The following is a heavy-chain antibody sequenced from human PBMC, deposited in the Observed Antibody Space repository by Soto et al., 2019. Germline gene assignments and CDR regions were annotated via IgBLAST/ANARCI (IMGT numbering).Heavy chain of an antibody. Sequence: GPTLVYATHTLTLTCTFSGFSFSTSQGGVRWIRQPPGQAQEWLALIYWDGDKRYSRSLRSRLSISKDTSKNQVVLTMTNMDPVDTATYYCAHRPGGYLSGWDNGYFDYWGRGALVTVSS. CDR2: IYWDGDK. D-gene: IGHD6-19*01. J-gene: IGHJ4*02. CDR3: AHRPGGYLSGWDNGYFDY. V-gene: IGHV2-5*02. CDR1: GFSFSTSQGG.